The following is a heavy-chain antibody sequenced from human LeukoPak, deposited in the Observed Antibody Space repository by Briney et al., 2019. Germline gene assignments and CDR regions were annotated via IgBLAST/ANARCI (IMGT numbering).Heavy chain of an antibody. CDR1: EFTFSTYP. CDR3: ANLNSGYATDF. D-gene: IGHD5-12*01. V-gene: IGHV3-23*01. CDR2: ISGGAATT. Sequence: GGSLRLSCAASEFTFSTYPMSWVRQAPGKGLEWVSLISGGAATTYYADSVKGRFTISRDNSKNTLYLQMISLRAEDTAVYYCANLNSGYATDFWGQGTLVTVSS. J-gene: IGHJ4*02.